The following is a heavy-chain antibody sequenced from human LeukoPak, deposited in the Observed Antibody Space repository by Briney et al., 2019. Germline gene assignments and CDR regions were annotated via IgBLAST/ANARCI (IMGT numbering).Heavy chain of an antibody. Sequence: SETLSLTCTVSGGSISSSSYYWGWIRQPPGKGLEWIGSIYYSGSTYYNPSLKSRVTISVDTSKNQFSLKLSSVTAADTAVYYCARRIAVAGTLTHFDYWGQGTLVTVSS. V-gene: IGHV4-39*01. CDR1: GGSISSSSYY. CDR2: IYYSGST. D-gene: IGHD6-19*01. CDR3: ARRIAVAGTLTHFDY. J-gene: IGHJ4*02.